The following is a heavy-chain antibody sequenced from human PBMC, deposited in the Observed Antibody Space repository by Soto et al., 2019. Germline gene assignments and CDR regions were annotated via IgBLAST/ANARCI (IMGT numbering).Heavy chain of an antibody. V-gene: IGHV4-4*02. CDR1: GGSISRSEW. CDR2: IYDSGST. Sequence: QVQLQESGPGLVKPSGTLSLTCVVSGGSISRSEWWSWVRQPPGKGLEWIGEIYDSGSTHYNPSLKSRVTISIDKSKNQFSLRLSSVTAADTAMYYCARQTSYGPFDPWGQGTLVTVSS. CDR3: ARQTSYGPFDP. J-gene: IGHJ5*02. D-gene: IGHD3-10*01.